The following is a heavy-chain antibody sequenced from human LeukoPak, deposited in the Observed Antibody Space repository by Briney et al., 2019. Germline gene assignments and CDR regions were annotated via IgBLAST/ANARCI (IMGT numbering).Heavy chain of an antibody. D-gene: IGHD3/OR15-3a*01. CDR2: IYPAGTT. CDR1: GFTVSSNY. CDR3: AKLTLALLDWCPFHQ. Sequence: GGSLRLSCAASGFTVSSNYMSWVRQAPGKGLEWVSLIYPAGTTHYADSVKGRFTISRDDSKNTVYLQMNSLRAEDTAVYYCAKLTLALLDWCPFHQWGRGTLVTVS. J-gene: IGHJ4*02. V-gene: IGHV3-53*01.